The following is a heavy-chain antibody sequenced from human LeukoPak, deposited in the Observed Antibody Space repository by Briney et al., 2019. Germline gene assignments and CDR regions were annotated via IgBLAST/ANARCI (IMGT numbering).Heavy chain of an antibody. CDR3: ARDLAFGEMVTNRGAFDI. CDR2: INPYSGGT. Sequence: ASVKVSCKASGYTFTGYYIHWVRHAPGQGLERMGWINPYSGGTNYAQKFQDRVTMTRDTSISTVYMELTRLRSDDTAVYYCARDLAFGEMVTNRGAFDIWGQGTMVTVSS. D-gene: IGHD5-24*01. J-gene: IGHJ3*02. CDR1: GYTFTGYY. V-gene: IGHV1-2*02.